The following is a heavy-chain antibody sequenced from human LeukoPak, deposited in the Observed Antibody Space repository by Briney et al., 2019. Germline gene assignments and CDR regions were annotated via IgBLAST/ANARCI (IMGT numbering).Heavy chain of an antibody. V-gene: IGHV3-30*02. D-gene: IGHD3-3*02. CDR2: IRYDGSKE. Sequence: GGSLRLSCAASGFTFSSYGMHWVRQAPGKGLEWVAFIRYDGSKEYYADSVKGRFTISRDKSKNTLYLQMNSLRAEDTAVYYCAKVEHSGSSYFDYWGQGTLVTVSS. CDR1: GFTFSSYG. J-gene: IGHJ4*02. CDR3: AKVEHSGSSYFDY.